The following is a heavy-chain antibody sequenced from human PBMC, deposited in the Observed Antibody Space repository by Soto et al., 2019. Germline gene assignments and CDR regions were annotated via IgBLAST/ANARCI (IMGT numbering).Heavy chain of an antibody. CDR1: GYTLTEVS. CDR3: TTAAYCSGATCYSGHNWFDP. CDR2: FDPENDET. J-gene: IGHJ5*02. V-gene: IGHV1-24*01. D-gene: IGHD2-15*01. Sequence: ASVKVSCKVSGYTLTEVSIHWVRQAPGKGLEWMGGFDPENDETNYAQRFQGRFTMTEDSSADTAFMELNSLRSDDTAVYYCTTAAYCSGATCYSGHNWFDPWGQGTLVTVSS.